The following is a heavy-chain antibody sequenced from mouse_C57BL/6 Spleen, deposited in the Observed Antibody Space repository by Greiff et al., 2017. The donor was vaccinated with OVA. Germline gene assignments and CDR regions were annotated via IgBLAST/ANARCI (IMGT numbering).Heavy chain of an antibody. CDR3: AKTRYGSSFGYFDV. D-gene: IGHD1-1*01. V-gene: IGHV2-5*01. CDR1: GFSLTSYG. CDR2: IWRGGST. Sequence: QVQLQQSGPGLVQPSQSLSITCTVSGFSLTSYGVHWVRQSPGKGLEWLGVIWRGGSTDYNAAFMSRLSITKDNSKSQVFFKMNSLQADDTAIYYCAKTRYGSSFGYFDVWGTGTTVTVSS. J-gene: IGHJ1*03.